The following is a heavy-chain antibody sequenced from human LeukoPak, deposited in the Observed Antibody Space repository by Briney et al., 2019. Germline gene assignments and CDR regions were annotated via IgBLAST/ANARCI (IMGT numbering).Heavy chain of an antibody. D-gene: IGHD6-19*01. V-gene: IGHV3-21*01. Sequence: GGSLRLSCAASEFIVSSNYMSWVRQAPGKGLEWVSSISSSSSFMYYADSVKGRFTISRDNAKNSLYLQMNSLRVEDSAVYYCARGLAAMANTIGDSWGRGTLVTVSS. CDR3: ARGLAAMANTIGDS. J-gene: IGHJ4*02. CDR1: EFIVSSNY. CDR2: ISSSSSFM.